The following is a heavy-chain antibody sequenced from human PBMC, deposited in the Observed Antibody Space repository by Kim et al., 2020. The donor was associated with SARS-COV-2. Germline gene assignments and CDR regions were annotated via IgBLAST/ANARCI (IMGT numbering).Heavy chain of an antibody. Sequence: SETLSLTCAVYGGSFSGYYWSWIRQPPGKGLEWIGEINHSGSTNYNPSLKSRVTISVDTSKNQFSLKLSSVTAADTAVYYCARRSSVVVPAALIDYWGQGTLVTVSS. CDR3: ARRSSVVVPAALIDY. V-gene: IGHV4-34*01. CDR2: INHSGST. D-gene: IGHD2-2*01. J-gene: IGHJ4*02. CDR1: GGSFSGYY.